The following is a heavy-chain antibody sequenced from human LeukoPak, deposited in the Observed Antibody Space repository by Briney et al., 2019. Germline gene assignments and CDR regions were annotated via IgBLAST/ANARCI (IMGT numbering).Heavy chain of an antibody. V-gene: IGHV4-34*01. D-gene: IGHD2-2*01. CDR3: ARGRGPAASYYYYGMDV. CDR1: GGSFSGYY. CDR2: INHSGST. J-gene: IGHJ6*02. Sequence: SETLSLTCAVYGGSFSGYYWSWIRQPPGKGLEWIGEINHSGSTNYNPSLKSRVTISVDTSKNQFSLKLSSVTAADTAVYYCARGRGPAASYYYYGMDVWGQGTRSPSP.